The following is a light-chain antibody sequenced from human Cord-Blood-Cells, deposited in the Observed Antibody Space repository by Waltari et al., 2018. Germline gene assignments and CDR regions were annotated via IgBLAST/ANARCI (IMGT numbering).Light chain of an antibody. Sequence: DIQMTQSPSSLSASVGDRVTITCQASQDISNYLNWYQQKPGKAPKLLIYDASNLETGVPSRCSGSGSGTDFTFTISSLQPEDIATYYCKQYDNLPYTFGQGTKLEIK. V-gene: IGKV1-33*01. CDR2: DAS. J-gene: IGKJ2*01. CDR3: KQYDNLPYT. CDR1: QDISNY.